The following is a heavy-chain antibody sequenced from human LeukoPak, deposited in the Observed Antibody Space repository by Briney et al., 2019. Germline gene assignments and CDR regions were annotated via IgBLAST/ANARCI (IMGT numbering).Heavy chain of an antibody. Sequence: PGGSLRLSCAASGFTFSSYSMNWVRQAPGKGLEWVSSISGSSSYIYYADSVKGRFTISRDNAKNSLYLQMNSLRAEDTAVYYCATSPGSSGWPDYWGQGTLVTVSS. D-gene: IGHD6-19*01. J-gene: IGHJ4*02. CDR3: ATSPGSSGWPDY. V-gene: IGHV3-21*01. CDR2: ISGSSSYI. CDR1: GFTFSSYS.